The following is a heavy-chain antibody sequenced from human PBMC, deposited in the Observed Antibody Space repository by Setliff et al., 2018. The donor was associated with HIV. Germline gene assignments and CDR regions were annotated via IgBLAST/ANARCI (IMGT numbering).Heavy chain of an antibody. CDR2: LYSTWST. CDR3: AREVNAVADSDAFDI. Sequence: SETLSLTCTVSGASIDSGFHYWGWIRQSPGKGLEWIASLYSTWSTYYNPSLKGRITISIDTSKNQFSLNLNSVTAADTAVYYCAREVNAVADSDAFDIWGQGTRVTVSS. D-gene: IGHD6-19*01. CDR1: GASIDSGFHY. V-gene: IGHV4-30-4*08. J-gene: IGHJ3*02.